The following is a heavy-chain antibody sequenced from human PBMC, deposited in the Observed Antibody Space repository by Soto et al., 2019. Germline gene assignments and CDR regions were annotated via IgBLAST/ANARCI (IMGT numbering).Heavy chain of an antibody. Sequence: SQTLSLPGAISGDSASSNSSAWNFIRQSPSRGLELLGRTYYRSNLYNDYAVSVKSRITINPDTSKNQFSLQLNSVTPEDTAVYYCARVLYYYDSSGYYYVPYYYYGMDVWGQGTTVTVSS. CDR2: TYYRSNLYN. CDR1: GDSASSNSSA. D-gene: IGHD3-22*01. V-gene: IGHV6-1*01. J-gene: IGHJ6*02. CDR3: ARVLYYYDSSGYYYVPYYYYGMDV.